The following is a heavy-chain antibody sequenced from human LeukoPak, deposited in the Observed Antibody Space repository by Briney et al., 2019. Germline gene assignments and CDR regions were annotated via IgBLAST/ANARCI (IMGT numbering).Heavy chain of an antibody. J-gene: IGHJ4*02. V-gene: IGHV3-20*04. CDR2: INWNGGST. CDR1: GFTFDDYG. CDR3: ARESQAFPFDY. Sequence: GGSLRLXCAASGFTFDDYGMSWVRQAPGKALEWVSGINWNGGSTGYADSVKGRFTISRDNAKNSLYLQMNSLRAEDTALYYCARESQAFPFDYWGQGTLVTVSS.